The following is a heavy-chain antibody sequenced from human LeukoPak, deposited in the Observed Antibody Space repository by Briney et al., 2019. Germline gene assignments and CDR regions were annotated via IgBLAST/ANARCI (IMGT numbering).Heavy chain of an antibody. V-gene: IGHV3-20*04. CDR1: GFTFDNYG. J-gene: IGHJ4*02. D-gene: IGHD4-17*01. Sequence: GGSLRLSCAASGFTFDNYGLSWVRQAPGKGLEWVSGINWNGGSTGHADSVKGRFTISRDNAKNSLYLQMNSLRAEDTALYYCARVGIYGDYNRYFDYWGQRTLVTVSS. CDR3: ARVGIYGDYNRYFDY. CDR2: INWNGGST.